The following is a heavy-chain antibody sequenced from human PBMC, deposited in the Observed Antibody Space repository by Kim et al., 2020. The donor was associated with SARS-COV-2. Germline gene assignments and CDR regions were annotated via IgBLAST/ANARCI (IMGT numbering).Heavy chain of an antibody. CDR3: ARSRSSSGTLDI. V-gene: IGHV5-51*01. D-gene: IGHD6-6*01. J-gene: IGHJ3*02. Sequence: RYSPSFQGQVTISADKSIRTAYLQWSSLKASDTAMYYCARSRSSSGTLDIWGQGTMVTVSS.